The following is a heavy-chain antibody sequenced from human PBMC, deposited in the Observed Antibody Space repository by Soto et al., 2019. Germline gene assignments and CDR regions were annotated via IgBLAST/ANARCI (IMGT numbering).Heavy chain of an antibody. CDR3: ARGGPPIDY. CDR1: GYTFTSYA. CDR2: INAGNGNT. J-gene: IGHJ4*02. D-gene: IGHD3-10*01. Sequence: ASVKSSCTASGYTFTSYAMHWVRQAPGQRLEWMGWINAGNGNTKYSQKFQGRVTITRDTSASTAYMELSSPRSEDTDVYYCARGGPPIDYWGQGTLVTVYS. V-gene: IGHV1-3*01.